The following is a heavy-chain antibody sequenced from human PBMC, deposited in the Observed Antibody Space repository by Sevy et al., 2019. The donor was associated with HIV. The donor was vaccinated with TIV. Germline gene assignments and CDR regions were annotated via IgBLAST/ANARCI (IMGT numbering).Heavy chain of an antibody. J-gene: IGHJ3*02. Sequence: GGSLRLSCAASGFTVSSNYMSWVRQAPGKGLEWVSVIYSGGSTYYADSVKGRFTISRDNSKNTLYLQMNSLRAEDTAVYYCARDRRLDYIDASDIWGQGTMVTVSS. V-gene: IGHV3-53*01. D-gene: IGHD3-16*01. CDR2: IYSGGST. CDR1: GFTVSSNY. CDR3: ARDRRLDYIDASDI.